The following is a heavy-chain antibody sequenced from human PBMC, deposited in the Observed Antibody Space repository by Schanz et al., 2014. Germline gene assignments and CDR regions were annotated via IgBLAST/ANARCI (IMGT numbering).Heavy chain of an antibody. V-gene: IGHV3-33*01. D-gene: IGHD1-1*01. J-gene: IGHJ3*02. Sequence: QVQLVESGGGVVQPGRSLRLSCAASGFTFSNHGMHWVRQSPGKGLEWVALIWYDGSNEYYADSVKGRFTISRDNPKKTLYLQMNSLRAEDTAVYYCARDRWDWNNAFDIWGQGTMVTVSS. CDR3: ARDRWDWNNAFDI. CDR1: GFTFSNHG. CDR2: IWYDGSNE.